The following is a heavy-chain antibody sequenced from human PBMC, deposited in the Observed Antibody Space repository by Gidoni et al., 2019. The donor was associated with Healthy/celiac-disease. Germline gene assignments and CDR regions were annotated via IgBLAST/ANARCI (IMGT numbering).Heavy chain of an antibody. CDR1: GYSFTSYW. V-gene: IGHV5-51*01. D-gene: IGHD6-19*01. Sequence: VKLVQSGAEVKEPGEALKIPCKGSGYSFTSYWIGWVRQMPGKGLEGRGIIYAGDSGTRYGPSVQGQVTISADKSNGNAYLQWSSLKASDTAMYYCARHLGFSGLYMGGFDYWGQGTLVTVSS. J-gene: IGHJ4*02. CDR3: ARHLGFSGLYMGGFDY. CDR2: IYAGDSGT.